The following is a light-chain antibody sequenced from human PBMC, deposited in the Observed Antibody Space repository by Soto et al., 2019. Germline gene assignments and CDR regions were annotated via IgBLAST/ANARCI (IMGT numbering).Light chain of an antibody. Sequence: QSALTQPPSASGSPGQSVTISCTGASTDANDYNYVSWYQQYPGKAPKLIIYEVIRRPSGVPDRFSGSKTGNTASLTVSGLQAEDEATYYCSSYVGDNNVVFGGGTKLTVL. CDR2: EVI. J-gene: IGLJ2*01. CDR1: STDANDYNY. CDR3: SSYVGDNNVV. V-gene: IGLV2-8*01.